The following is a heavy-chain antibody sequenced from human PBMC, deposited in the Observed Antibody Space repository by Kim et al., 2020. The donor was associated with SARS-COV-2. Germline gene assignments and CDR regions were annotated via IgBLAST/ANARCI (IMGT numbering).Heavy chain of an antibody. J-gene: IGHJ6*02. CDR3: ARDHSTYYYDSSGYYRALTPEYYYYGMDV. CDR2: ISSSSSYT. Sequence: GGSLRLSCAASGFTFSDYYMSWIRQAPGKGLEWVSYISSSSSYTNYADSVKGRFTISRDNAKNSLYLQMNSRRAEDTAVYYCARDHSTYYYDSSGYYRALTPEYYYYGMDVWGQGTTVTVSS. V-gene: IGHV3-11*05. D-gene: IGHD3-22*01. CDR1: GFTFSDYY.